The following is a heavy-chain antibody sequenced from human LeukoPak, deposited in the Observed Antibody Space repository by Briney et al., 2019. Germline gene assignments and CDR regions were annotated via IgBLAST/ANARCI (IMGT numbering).Heavy chain of an antibody. J-gene: IGHJ6*03. D-gene: IGHD6-6*01. Sequence: GESLKISCKGSGYSFTSYWIGWVRQMPGKGLEWMGIIYPGDSDTRYSPPFQGQVTISADKSISTAYLQWSSLKASDTAMYYCARRQAARLSLGYYYMDVWGKGTTVTVSS. CDR2: IYPGDSDT. CDR3: ARRQAARLSLGYYYMDV. CDR1: GYSFTSYW. V-gene: IGHV5-51*01.